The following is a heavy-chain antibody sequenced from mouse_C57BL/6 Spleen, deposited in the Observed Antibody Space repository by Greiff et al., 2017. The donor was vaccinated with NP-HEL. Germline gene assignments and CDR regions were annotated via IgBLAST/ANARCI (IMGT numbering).Heavy chain of an antibody. V-gene: IGHV1-50*01. CDR3: ARVGFRNYGWYFDV. Sequence: QVQLQQPGAELVKPGASVKLSCKASGYTFTSYWMQWVKQRPGQGLEWIGEIDPSDSYTNYNQKFKGKATLTVDTSSSTAYMQLSSLTSEDSAVYYCARVGFRNYGWYFDVWGTGTTVTVSS. CDR2: IDPSDSYT. J-gene: IGHJ1*03. D-gene: IGHD2-1*01. CDR1: GYTFTSYW.